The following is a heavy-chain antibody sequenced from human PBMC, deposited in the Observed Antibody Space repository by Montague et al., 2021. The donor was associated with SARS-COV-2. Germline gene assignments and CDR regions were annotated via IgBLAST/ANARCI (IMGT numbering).Heavy chain of an antibody. D-gene: IGHD3-10*01. CDR2: IYYSGST. Sequence: SETLSLTCTVSGGSISSSSYYWGWIRQPPGKGLEWIGSIYYSGSTYYNPSLKSRVTISVGTSKNQFSLTLSSVTAADAAVYYCARDLADYYGSGSYGGMDVWGQGTTVTVSS. V-gene: IGHV4-39*07. J-gene: IGHJ6*02. CDR3: ARDLADYYGSGSYGGMDV. CDR1: GGSISSSSYY.